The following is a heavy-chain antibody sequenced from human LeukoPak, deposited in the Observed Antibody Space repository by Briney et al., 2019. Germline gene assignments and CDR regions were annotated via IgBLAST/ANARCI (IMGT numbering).Heavy chain of an antibody. Sequence: GGSLRLSCAASGFTFDDYAMHWVRQAPGKGLEWVSGISWNSGSIGYADSVKGRFTISRDNVKNSLYLQMNSLRADDTALYYCANSVRGVINDAFDIWGQGTMVTVSS. CDR1: GFTFDDYA. D-gene: IGHD3-10*01. J-gene: IGHJ3*02. V-gene: IGHV3-9*01. CDR2: ISWNSGSI. CDR3: ANSVRGVINDAFDI.